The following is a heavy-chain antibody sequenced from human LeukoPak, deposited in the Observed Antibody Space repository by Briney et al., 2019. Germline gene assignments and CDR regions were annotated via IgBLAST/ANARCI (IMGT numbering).Heavy chain of an antibody. Sequence: SVKVSCKASGGTFSSYAISWVRQAPGQGLEWMGRIIPILGIANYAQKFQGRVTITADKSTSTAYMELSSLRSEDTAVYYCAILQGDYDFWSGTSYGMDVWGQGTTVTVSS. CDR3: AILQGDYDFWSGTSYGMDV. J-gene: IGHJ6*02. CDR2: IIPILGIA. V-gene: IGHV1-69*04. D-gene: IGHD3-3*01. CDR1: GGTFSSYA.